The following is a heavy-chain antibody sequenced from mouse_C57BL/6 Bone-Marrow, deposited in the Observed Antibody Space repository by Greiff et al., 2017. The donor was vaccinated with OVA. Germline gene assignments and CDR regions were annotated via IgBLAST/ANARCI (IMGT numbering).Heavy chain of an antibody. CDR1: GFTFSSYA. J-gene: IGHJ2*01. CDR2: ISDGGSYT. V-gene: IGHV5-4*03. CDR3: ARVRYYFDY. Sequence: EVKLMESGGGLVKPGGSLTLSCAASGFTFSSYAMSWVRPTPEKRLEWVATISDGGSYTYYPDNVKGRFTISRDNAKNNLYLQMSHLKSEDTAMYYCARVRYYFDYWGQGTTLTVSA.